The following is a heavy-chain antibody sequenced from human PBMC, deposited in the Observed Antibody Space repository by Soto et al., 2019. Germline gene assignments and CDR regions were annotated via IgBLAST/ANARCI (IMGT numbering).Heavy chain of an antibody. Sequence: LRLSCAASGFTFSSYGMHWVRQAPGKGLEWVAVIWYDGSNKYYADSVKGRFTISRDNSKNTLYLQMNSLRAEDTAVYYCAREDIVVVPAAFNYYSYGMDVWGQGTTVTVSS. CDR1: GFTFSSYG. J-gene: IGHJ6*02. CDR2: IWYDGSNK. D-gene: IGHD2-2*01. CDR3: AREDIVVVPAAFNYYSYGMDV. V-gene: IGHV3-33*01.